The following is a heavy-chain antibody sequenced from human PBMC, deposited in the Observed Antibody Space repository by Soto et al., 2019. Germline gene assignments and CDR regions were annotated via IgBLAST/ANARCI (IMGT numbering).Heavy chain of an antibody. Sequence: SETLSLTCTVSGGSISSYYWSWIRQPPGKGLEWIGYIYYSGSTNYNPSLKSRVTISVDTSKNQFSLKLSSVTAADTAVYYCARLPSYYYGSGRSDFAYSGQGTLVTVSA. CDR1: GGSISSYY. D-gene: IGHD3-10*01. CDR2: IYYSGST. V-gene: IGHV4-59*01. J-gene: IGHJ4*02. CDR3: ARLPSYYYGSGRSDFAY.